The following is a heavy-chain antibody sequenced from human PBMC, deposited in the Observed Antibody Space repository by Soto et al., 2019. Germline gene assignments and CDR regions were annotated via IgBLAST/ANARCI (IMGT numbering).Heavy chain of an antibody. Sequence: QVQLVQSGAEVKKPGASVKVSCKASGYTFTSYGISWVRQAPGQGLEWMGWISAYNGNTNYAQKLQGRVTMTTDTSTSTAYMELRSLISDDTSVYYCARAGRIAARQASTPYYYYYYMDVWGKGTTVTVSS. J-gene: IGHJ6*03. D-gene: IGHD6-6*01. V-gene: IGHV1-18*01. CDR1: GYTFTSYG. CDR2: ISAYNGNT. CDR3: ARAGRIAARQASTPYYYYYYMDV.